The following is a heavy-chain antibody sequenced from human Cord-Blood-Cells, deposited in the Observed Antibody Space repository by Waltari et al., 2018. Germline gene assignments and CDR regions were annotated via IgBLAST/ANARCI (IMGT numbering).Heavy chain of an antibody. D-gene: IGHD1-7*01. V-gene: IGHV6-1*01. CDR3: ARGFSGGNYYLDY. Sequence: QVQLQQSGTGLVKPSQTLSLTCAISGVRVPSNSAAWNRIRQSPSRGLEWLGRTYYRSKLDNDYAGTVKSRITSDPDRSKNQFSLQLNSVTPEDTAVYYCARGFSGGNYYLDYWGQGTLVTVSS. CDR2: TYYRSKLDN. CDR1: GVRVPSNSAA. J-gene: IGHJ4*02.